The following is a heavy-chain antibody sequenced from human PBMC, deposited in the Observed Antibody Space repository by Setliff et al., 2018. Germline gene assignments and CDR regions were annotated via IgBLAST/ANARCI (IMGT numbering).Heavy chain of an antibody. Sequence: ASVKVSCKASGYTFAGYYMHWVRQAPGQGLEWMGWINPNSGGTNYAQKFQSRVTMTRDTSTSTFYMELSMLRSEDTAVYYCARGGMAAAGRKGVFEYWGQGSLVTVSS. V-gene: IGHV1-2*02. J-gene: IGHJ4*02. CDR2: INPNSGGT. CDR3: ARGGMAAAGRKGVFEY. CDR1: GYTFAGYY. D-gene: IGHD6-13*01.